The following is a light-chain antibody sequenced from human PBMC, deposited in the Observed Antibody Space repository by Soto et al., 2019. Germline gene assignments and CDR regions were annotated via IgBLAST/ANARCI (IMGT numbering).Light chain of an antibody. Sequence: QSALTQPASVSGSPGQSITLSCTGTSSDVGGYNYVSWYQQHPGKAPKLMIYEVSNRPSGVSNRFSGSKSGNTASLTISGLQAEDEADYYCSSYTNSSPGVFGGGTKLTVL. J-gene: IGLJ3*02. V-gene: IGLV2-14*01. CDR1: SSDVGGYNY. CDR3: SSYTNSSPGV. CDR2: EVS.